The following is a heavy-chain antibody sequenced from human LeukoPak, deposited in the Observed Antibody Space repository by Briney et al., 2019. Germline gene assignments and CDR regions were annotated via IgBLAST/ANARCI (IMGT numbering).Heavy chain of an antibody. Sequence: GGALRLSCAASGVTFSSYSMNWVRQAPGKGLERVSSISSSSSYIYYADSVKGRFTISRDNAKNSLYLQMNSLRAQDTAVYYCARDMAILVPAAMGGYYYGMDVWGQGTTVTVSS. J-gene: IGHJ6*02. CDR3: ARDMAILVPAAMGGYYYGMDV. V-gene: IGHV3-21*01. CDR1: GVTFSSYS. D-gene: IGHD2-2*01. CDR2: ISSSSSYI.